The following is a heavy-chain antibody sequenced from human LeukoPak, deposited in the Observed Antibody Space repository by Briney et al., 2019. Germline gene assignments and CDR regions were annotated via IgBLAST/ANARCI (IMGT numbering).Heavy chain of an antibody. CDR1: GGSISSGDYY. CDR3: ARGRLELPRYFDY. Sequence: SQTLSLTCTVSGGSISSGDYYWSWIRQPPGKGLEWIGYIYYTGSTYYNPSLKSRITISVDTSKNQFSLKLSSVTAADTAVYYCARGRLELPRYFDYWGQGTLVTVSS. J-gene: IGHJ4*02. V-gene: IGHV4-61*08. CDR2: IYYTGST. D-gene: IGHD1-7*01.